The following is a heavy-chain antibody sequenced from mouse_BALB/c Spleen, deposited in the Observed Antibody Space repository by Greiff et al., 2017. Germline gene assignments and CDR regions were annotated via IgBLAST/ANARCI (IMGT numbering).Heavy chain of an antibody. V-gene: IGHV5-12-1*01. CDR2: ISSGGGST. D-gene: IGHD1-1*01. CDR3: ARHTPFITTVVDYYAMDY. J-gene: IGHJ4*01. CDR1: GFAFSSYD. Sequence: EVQVVESGGGLVKPGGSLKLSCAASGFAFSSYDMSWVRQTPEKRLEWVAYISSGGGSTYYPDTVKGRFTISRDNAKNTLYLQMSSLKSEDTAMYYCARHTPFITTVVDYYAMDYWGQGTSVTVSS.